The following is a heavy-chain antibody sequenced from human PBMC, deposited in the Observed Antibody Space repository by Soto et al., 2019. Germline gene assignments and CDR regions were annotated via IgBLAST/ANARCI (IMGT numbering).Heavy chain of an antibody. J-gene: IGHJ4*02. CDR2: IAPIGYST. D-gene: IGHD2-8*01. CDR1: GLAFRNDA. V-gene: IGHV3-23*01. Sequence: EVQLLESGGGLVQPGGSLRLSCAVSGLAFRNDAMSWVRQAPGKGLEWASTIAPIGYSTHYAGSVEGRFTISRDDSKSTLDLQMNSLRADATAVYYCVSWVSTHFDYWGQGTLVSVSS. CDR3: VSWVSTHFDY.